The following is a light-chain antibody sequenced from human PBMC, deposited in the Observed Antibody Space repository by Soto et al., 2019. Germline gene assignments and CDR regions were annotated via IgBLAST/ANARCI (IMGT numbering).Light chain of an antibody. CDR3: QQYGSSGYT. V-gene: IGKV3-20*01. CDR1: QSISASY. J-gene: IGKJ2*01. CDR2: GAS. Sequence: EIVLTQSPGTLSLSPGERATLSCRASQSISASYLAWYQQKPGQAPRLLIYGASSRPTGIPDRFSGSGSGTDFILTISRLEPEDFAVYYCQQYGSSGYTFGQGTKLEI.